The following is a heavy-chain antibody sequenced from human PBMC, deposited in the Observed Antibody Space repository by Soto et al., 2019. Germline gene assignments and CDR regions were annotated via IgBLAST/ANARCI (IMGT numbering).Heavy chain of an antibody. CDR3: ARDAPPPELRFLEWHNYDYNGMDV. V-gene: IGHV1-18*01. CDR2: VSCYNGKT. D-gene: IGHD3-3*01. J-gene: IGHJ6*02. Sequence: ASVKVSCKTSGYSFTAYGISWVRQAPGQGLEWMGWVSCYNGKTKYAQKVQGRVTMTTDTSTSTAYMEVRSLRSDDTAIYYCARDAPPPELRFLEWHNYDYNGMDVWGQGTTVTVSS. CDR1: GYSFTAYG.